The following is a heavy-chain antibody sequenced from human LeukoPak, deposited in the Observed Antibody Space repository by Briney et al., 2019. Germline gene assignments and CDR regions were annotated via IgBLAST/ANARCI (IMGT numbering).Heavy chain of an antibody. Sequence: GGSLRLSCAASGFTFSDLYMDWVRQPPGKGLEWVGRTRNRANSYTAEYAASVKGRFTISRDDSKNSLYLQMNSLKTEDTAVYYCARVKVEWELLQIAFDIWGQGTMVTVSS. CDR1: GFTFSDLY. CDR2: TRNRANSYTA. J-gene: IGHJ3*02. D-gene: IGHD1-26*01. V-gene: IGHV3-72*01. CDR3: ARVKVEWELLQIAFDI.